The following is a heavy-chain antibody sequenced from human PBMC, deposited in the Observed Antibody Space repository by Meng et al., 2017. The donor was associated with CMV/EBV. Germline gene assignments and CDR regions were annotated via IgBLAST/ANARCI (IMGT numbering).Heavy chain of an antibody. CDR2: IYTSGST. V-gene: IGHV4-4*07. Sequence: GQRRGKPLGSLTSTFTVSCGPISIYYWRSIRQPAGKGLGWIRRIYTSGSTNDKPSLKSRVTMSVDTSKNQCTLKLSSVTAADTAVYYCARVFPPLAAAAYWQNNWFDPWGQGTLVTVSS. J-gene: IGHJ5*02. CDR3: ARVFPPLAAAAYWQNNWFDP. CDR1: CGPISIYY. D-gene: IGHD6-13*01.